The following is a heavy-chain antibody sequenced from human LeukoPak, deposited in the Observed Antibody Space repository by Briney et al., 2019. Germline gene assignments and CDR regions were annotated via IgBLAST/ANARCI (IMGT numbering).Heavy chain of an antibody. J-gene: IGHJ4*02. CDR2: IYYSGST. Sequence: PSETLSLTCTVSGGSISSSSYYWGWIRQPPGKGLEWIGRIYYSGSTYYHPSLKSRVTISVDTSKNQFSLKLSSVTAADTAVYYCARHPTPKAAAGNYYFDYWGQGTLVTVSS. CDR1: GGSISSSSYY. D-gene: IGHD6-13*01. V-gene: IGHV4-39*01. CDR3: ARHPTPKAAAGNYYFDY.